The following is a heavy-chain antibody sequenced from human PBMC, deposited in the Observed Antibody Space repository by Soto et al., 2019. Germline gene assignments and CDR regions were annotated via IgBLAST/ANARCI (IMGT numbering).Heavy chain of an antibody. CDR1: GGSISSGGYY. J-gene: IGHJ5*02. Sequence: SETLSLTCTVSGGSISSGGYYWSWIRQHPGKGLEWIGYIYYSGSTYYNPSLKSRVTISVDTSKNQFSLKLSSVTAADTAVYYCASHRGGLYNWFDPWGQGTLVTVSS. V-gene: IGHV4-31*03. D-gene: IGHD3-16*01. CDR3: ASHRGGLYNWFDP. CDR2: IYYSGST.